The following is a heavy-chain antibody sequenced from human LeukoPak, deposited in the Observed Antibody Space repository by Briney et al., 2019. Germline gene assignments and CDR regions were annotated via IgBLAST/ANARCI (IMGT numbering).Heavy chain of an antibody. CDR2: IYYRGST. CDR3: ARDSYYYYYMDV. CDR1: GGSISRGDYY. Sequence: SQTLSLTCTVSGGSISRGDYYGSWIRQPPGKGLEWIGYIYYRGSTYYNPSLKSRVTLSVDTSKNQFSLRLSSVTAADTAMYYCARDSYYYYYMDVWGRGTTVTVSS. V-gene: IGHV4-30-4*01. J-gene: IGHJ6*03.